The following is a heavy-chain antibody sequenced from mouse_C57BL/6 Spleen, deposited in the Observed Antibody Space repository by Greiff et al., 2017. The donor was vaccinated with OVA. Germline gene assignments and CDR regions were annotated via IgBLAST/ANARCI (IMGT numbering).Heavy chain of an antibody. Sequence: VKLMESGPGLVAPSQSLSITCTVSGFSLTSYGVDWVRQPPGKGLEWLGVIWGGGSTNYNSALMSRLSISKDNAKSHVFLKMNSLQTDDTAMYYCAKHEYGYDGGYAMDYWGQGTSVTVSS. CDR3: AKHEYGYDGGYAMDY. CDR2: IWGGGST. CDR1: GFSLTSYG. D-gene: IGHD2-2*01. J-gene: IGHJ4*01. V-gene: IGHV2-9*01.